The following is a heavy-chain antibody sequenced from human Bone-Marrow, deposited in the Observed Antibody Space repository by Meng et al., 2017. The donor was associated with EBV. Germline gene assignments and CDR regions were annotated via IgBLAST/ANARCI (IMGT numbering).Heavy chain of an antibody. J-gene: IGHJ5*02. Sequence: LQLGESGPGQVKPSEPLSLPCTVSGDSISSFYYWGWIRQPPGRGLEWIGSVHYTGSTYYSPSLKSRVTVSVDTSKNQFSLRLTSVTAADTAVYYCARPFPSWQSPRLDPFGAWGQGTLVTVSS. V-gene: IGHV4-39*01. CDR2: VHYTGST. D-gene: IGHD6-19*01. CDR3: ARPFPSWQSPRLDPFGA. CDR1: GDSISSFYY.